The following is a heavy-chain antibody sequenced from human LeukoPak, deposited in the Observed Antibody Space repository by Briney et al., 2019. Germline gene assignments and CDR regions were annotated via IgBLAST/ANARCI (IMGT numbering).Heavy chain of an antibody. CDR2: IYYSGGT. CDR3: ARDAYGSGSYLSAFDI. V-gene: IGHV4-59*01. CDR1: GGSISSYY. Sequence: PSETLSLTCSVSGGSISSYYWSWIRQPPGKGLEWIGYIYYSGGTNYNPSLKSRVTISLEKSKNQFSLKLSSVTAAETAVYYCARDAYGSGSYLSAFDIWGQGTMVTVSS. J-gene: IGHJ3*02. D-gene: IGHD3-10*01.